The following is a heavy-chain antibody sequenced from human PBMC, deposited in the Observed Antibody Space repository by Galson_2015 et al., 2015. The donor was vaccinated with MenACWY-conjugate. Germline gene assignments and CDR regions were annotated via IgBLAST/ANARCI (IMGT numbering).Heavy chain of an antibody. CDR3: ARGSAWGGDY. J-gene: IGHJ4*02. Sequence: SLRLSCAASGFTFSAYWMGWVRQAPGKGLEWVANINQDGSGKYYVDSVTGRFTISRDNARNSLYLQMNSLSAEDTAVYYCARGSAWGGDYWGQGTLVTVSS. CDR2: INQDGSGK. CDR1: GFTFSAYW. D-gene: IGHD2-15*01. V-gene: IGHV3-7*03.